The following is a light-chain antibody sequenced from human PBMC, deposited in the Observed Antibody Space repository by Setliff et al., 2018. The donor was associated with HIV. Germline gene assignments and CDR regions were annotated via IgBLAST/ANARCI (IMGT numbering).Light chain of an antibody. CDR2: NNN. CDR3: AAWDDSLNGVV. J-gene: IGLJ2*01. CDR1: SSNMGSNT. V-gene: IGLV1-44*01. Sequence: QSALTQPPSASGTPGQRVTISCSGSSSNMGSNTVNWYQQLPGTAPTLLIYNNNQRPSGVPDRFSGSKSGTSASLAISGLQSEDEADYYCAAWDDSLNGVVFGGGTKATVL.